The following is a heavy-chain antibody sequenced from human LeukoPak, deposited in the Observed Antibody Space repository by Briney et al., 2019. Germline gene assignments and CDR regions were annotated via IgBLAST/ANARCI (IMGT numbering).Heavy chain of an antibody. J-gene: IGHJ6*03. CDR2: IYYSGST. Sequence: SETLSLTCTVSGGSISSYYWSRIRQPPGKGLEWIGYIYYSGSTNYNPSLKSRVTISVDTSKNQFSLKLSSVTAADTAVYYCARTPRGSSSFYYYYYMDVWGKGTTVTVSS. V-gene: IGHV4-59*01. D-gene: IGHD6-6*01. CDR3: ARTPRGSSSFYYYYYMDV. CDR1: GGSISSYY.